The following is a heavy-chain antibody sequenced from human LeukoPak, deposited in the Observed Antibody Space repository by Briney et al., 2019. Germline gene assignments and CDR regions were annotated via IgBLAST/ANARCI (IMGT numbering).Heavy chain of an antibody. CDR1: GGSISSYY. CDR2: IYYSGNT. Sequence: SETLSLTCTVSGGSISSYYWSWIRQPPGKGLEWIGYIYYSGNTNYNPSLKSRVTISVDTSKNQFSLKLSSVTAADTAVYYCARGNVFGVVVAATPAGDYWGQGTLVTVSS. D-gene: IGHD2-15*01. V-gene: IGHV4-59*12. CDR3: ARGNVFGVVVAATPAGDY. J-gene: IGHJ4*02.